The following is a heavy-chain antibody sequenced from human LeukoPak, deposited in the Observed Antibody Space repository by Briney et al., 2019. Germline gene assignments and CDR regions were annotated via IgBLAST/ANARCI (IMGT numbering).Heavy chain of an antibody. CDR1: GFTFSSYW. Sequence: GGSLRLSCAASGFTFSSYWMHWVRQAPGKGLVWVSRINGDGSSTAYADSVKGRFTISRDNAKNTLYLQMNSLTAEDTAVYYCARGPPWYFDLWGRGTLVTVSS. CDR2: INGDGSST. V-gene: IGHV3-74*01. D-gene: IGHD6-25*01. CDR3: ARGPPWYFDL. J-gene: IGHJ2*01.